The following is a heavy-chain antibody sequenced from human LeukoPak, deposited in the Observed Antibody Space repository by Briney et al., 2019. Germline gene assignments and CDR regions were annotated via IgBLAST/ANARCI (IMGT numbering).Heavy chain of an antibody. Sequence: SETLSLTCTVSGGSISSYYWSWIRQPPGKGLEWIGYIYYSGSTNYNPSLKSRVTISVDTSKNQFSLKLSSVTAADTAVYYCARVVQWVFDYWGQGTLVTVSS. J-gene: IGHJ4*02. CDR2: IYYSGST. CDR3: ARVVQWVFDY. CDR1: GGSISSYY. V-gene: IGHV4-59*01. D-gene: IGHD1-26*01.